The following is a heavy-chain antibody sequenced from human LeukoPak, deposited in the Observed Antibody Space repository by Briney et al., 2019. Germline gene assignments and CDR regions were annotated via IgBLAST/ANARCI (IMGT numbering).Heavy chain of an antibody. D-gene: IGHD2-2*02. Sequence: SETLSLTCTVSGGSISSYYWSWIRQPAGKGLERIWRIYTSGSTNYNPSLKSRVTMSVDTSKNQFSLKLSSVTAADTAVYYCARAEDQLLYGGWFDPWGQGTLVTVSS. CDR2: IYTSGST. CDR1: GGSISSYY. V-gene: IGHV4-4*07. CDR3: ARAEDQLLYGGWFDP. J-gene: IGHJ5*02.